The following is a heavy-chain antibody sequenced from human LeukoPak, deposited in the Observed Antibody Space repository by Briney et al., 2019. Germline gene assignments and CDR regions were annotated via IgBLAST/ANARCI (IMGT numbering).Heavy chain of an antibody. V-gene: IGHV4-34*01. CDR3: ARGFKLYGSTSCPFDY. J-gene: IGHJ4*02. CDR1: GGSLSGYY. CDR2: INHSGST. Sequence: SETLSLTCAVYGGSLSGYYWSWIRQPPGKGLEWIGEINHSGSTNYNPSLKSRVTISVDTSKNQFSLKLSSVTAADTAVYYCARGFKLYGSTSCPFDYWGQGTLVTVSS. D-gene: IGHD2-2*01.